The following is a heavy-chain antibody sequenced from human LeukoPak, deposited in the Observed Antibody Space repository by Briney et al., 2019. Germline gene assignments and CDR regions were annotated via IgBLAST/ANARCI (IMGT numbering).Heavy chain of an antibody. J-gene: IGHJ6*02. Sequence: PSETLSLTCTVSGGSISSYYWSWIRQPPGKGLEWIGYIYYSGSTNYNPSLKSRVTISIDTSKNQFSLKLSSVTAADTAVYYCARERNYHGSWSCYPDHYYYGMDVWGQGTTVTFSS. CDR1: GGSISSYY. D-gene: IGHD3-10*01. V-gene: IGHV4-59*01. CDR3: ARERNYHGSWSCYPDHYYYGMDV. CDR2: IYYSGST.